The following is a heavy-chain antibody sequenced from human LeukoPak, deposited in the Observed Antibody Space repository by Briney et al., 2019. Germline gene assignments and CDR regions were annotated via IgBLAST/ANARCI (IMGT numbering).Heavy chain of an antibody. Sequence: GGSLRLSCAVSGVTLSNYGMSWVRQAPGKGLEWVAGISGSGGSINYADSVKGRFTISRDSPKNTLYLQMNSLRAEDTAVYFCAKRGVVSRVILVGFHKEANYFDSWGQGALVTVSS. CDR3: AKRGVVSRVILVGFHKEANYFDS. V-gene: IGHV3-23*01. CDR1: GVTLSNYG. CDR2: ISGSGGSI. J-gene: IGHJ4*02. D-gene: IGHD3-22*01.